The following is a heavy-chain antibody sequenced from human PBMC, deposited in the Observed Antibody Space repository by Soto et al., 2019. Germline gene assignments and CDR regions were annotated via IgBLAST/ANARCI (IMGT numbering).Heavy chain of an antibody. CDR1: GFSFSDYG. Sequence: QVQLVESGGGVVQPGTSLRLSCAASGFSFSDYGMHWVRQAPGKGLEWVAVIWFDGSNKYYAESVKGRFTISRDNSKNTVDLQMDRLRADDTAVYYCARRRSMVTTAWFYHAMDVWGQGTTVTVSS. V-gene: IGHV3-33*01. J-gene: IGHJ6*02. CDR2: IWFDGSNK. D-gene: IGHD2-21*02. CDR3: ARRRSMVTTAWFYHAMDV.